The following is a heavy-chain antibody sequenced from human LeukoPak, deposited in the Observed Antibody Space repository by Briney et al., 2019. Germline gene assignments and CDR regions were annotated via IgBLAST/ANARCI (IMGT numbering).Heavy chain of an antibody. Sequence: GGSLRLSCAASGFTFSSYAMSWVRQAPGKGLEWVSAISGSGGSTYYADSVKGRFTISRDNSKNTLYLQMNSLRAEDTAVYYCAKSYIGGIVAGITSFDYWGQGTLVTVSS. CDR2: ISGSGGST. CDR3: AKSYIGGIVAGITSFDY. V-gene: IGHV3-23*01. CDR1: GFTFSSYA. D-gene: IGHD2-21*01. J-gene: IGHJ4*02.